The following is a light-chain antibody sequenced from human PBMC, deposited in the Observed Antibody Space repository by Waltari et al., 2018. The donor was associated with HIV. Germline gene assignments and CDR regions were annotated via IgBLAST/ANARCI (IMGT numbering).Light chain of an antibody. J-gene: IGLJ1*01. CDR3: CSYVGWSTILYV. Sequence: QSVLTQPASVSGTPGQSLTISYTGTSSDVGRYYLVYWYQQHPGKAPKLMIYEVSKRPSGVSNRFSGSKSGNTASLTISGLQAEDEADYYCCSYVGWSTILYVFGTGTKVTVL. V-gene: IGLV2-23*02. CDR2: EVS. CDR1: SSDVGRYYL.